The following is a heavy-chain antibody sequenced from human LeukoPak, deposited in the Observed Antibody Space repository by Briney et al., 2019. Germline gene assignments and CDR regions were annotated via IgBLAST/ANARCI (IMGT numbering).Heavy chain of an antibody. J-gene: IGHJ4*02. CDR2: ISSSSGGTI. CDR1: GFTFSDYY. V-gene: IGHV3-11*01. D-gene: IGHD3-22*01. Sequence: PGGSLRLSCAASGFTFSDYYMSWIRQAPGRGLEWISYISSSSGGTIYYTDSVKGRFTISRDNAKNSLYLQMNSLRAEDTAVYYCARGDYDSSGYYPYWGQGTLVTVSS. CDR3: ARGDYDSSGYYPY.